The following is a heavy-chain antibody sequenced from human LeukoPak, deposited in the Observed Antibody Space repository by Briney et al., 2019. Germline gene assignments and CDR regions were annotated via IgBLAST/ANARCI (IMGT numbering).Heavy chain of an antibody. J-gene: IGHJ4*02. CDR3: TRIYGSGSYLCDY. CDR2: IRSKAYGGTT. V-gene: IGHV3-49*04. D-gene: IGHD3-10*01. Sequence: GRSLRLSCTASGIIFGDYGLSWVRQAPGKGLEWVGFIRSKAYGGTTEYAASVKGRFTISRDDSKSIAYLQMNSLKTEDTAVYYCTRIYGSGSYLCDYWGQGTLVIVSS. CDR1: GIIFGDYG.